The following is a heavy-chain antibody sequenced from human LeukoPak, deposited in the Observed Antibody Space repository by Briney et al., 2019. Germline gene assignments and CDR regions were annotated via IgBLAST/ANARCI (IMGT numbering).Heavy chain of an antibody. CDR2: IWYDGSNK. V-gene: IGHV3-33*08. J-gene: IGHJ3*02. CDR1: GFTVSSNY. D-gene: IGHD3-3*01. CDR3: ARVGLYDFWSGYPGHDAFDI. Sequence: GGSLRLSCAASGFTVSSNYMSWVRQAPGKGLEWVAVIWYDGSNKYYADSVKGRFTISRDNSKNTLYLQMNSLRAEDTAVYYCARVGLYDFWSGYPGHDAFDIWGQGTMVTVSS.